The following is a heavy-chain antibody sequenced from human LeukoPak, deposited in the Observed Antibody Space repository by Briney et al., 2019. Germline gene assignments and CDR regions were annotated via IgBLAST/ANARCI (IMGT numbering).Heavy chain of an antibody. CDR3: ARARDEYYFDY. Sequence: PGGSLRLSCVVSGFTFRNFGMHWVRQAPGKGLEWVTVIRYDGNEKYYADSVKGRFIISKDNSKNMLYLQVNNLRVEDTAVYYCARARDEYYFDYWGQGALVTVSS. J-gene: IGHJ4*02. V-gene: IGHV3-33*01. CDR2: IRYDGNEK. CDR1: GFTFRNFG. D-gene: IGHD6-6*01.